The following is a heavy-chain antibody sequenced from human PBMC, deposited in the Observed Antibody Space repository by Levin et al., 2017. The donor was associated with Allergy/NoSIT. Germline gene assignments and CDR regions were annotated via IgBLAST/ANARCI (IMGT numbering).Heavy chain of an antibody. Sequence: GGSLRLSCAASGFTFSSYGMHWVRQAPGKGLEWVAVISYVGSNKYYADSVKGRFTISRDNSKNTLYLQMNSLRAEDTAVYYCAKSLGGLGHLVFAKGRYMDVWGKGTTVTVSS. CDR3: AKSLGGLGHLVFAKGRYMDV. V-gene: IGHV3-30*18. J-gene: IGHJ6*03. CDR2: ISYVGSNK. D-gene: IGHD2-21*01. CDR1: GFTFSSYG.